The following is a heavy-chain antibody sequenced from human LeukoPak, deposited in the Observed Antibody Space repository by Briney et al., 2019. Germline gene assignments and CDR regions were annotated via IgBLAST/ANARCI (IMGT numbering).Heavy chain of an antibody. V-gene: IGHV3-23*01. CDR1: GFTFDDYA. D-gene: IGHD6-13*01. Sequence: GGSLRLSCAASGFTFDDYAMSWVRQAPGKGLEWVSTINDGGSITYYADSVKGRFTISRDNSKNTLYLQMNSLIAENTAVYYCAQLLGYWPWFDPWRQGTLVPVAS. CDR2: INDGGSIT. CDR3: AQLLGYWPWFDP. J-gene: IGHJ5*02.